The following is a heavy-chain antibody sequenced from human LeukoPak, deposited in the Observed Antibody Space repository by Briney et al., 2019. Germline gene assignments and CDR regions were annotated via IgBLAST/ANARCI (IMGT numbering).Heavy chain of an antibody. V-gene: IGHV1-69*13. J-gene: IGHJ4*02. Sequence: GASVKVSCKASGGTFSSYTISWVRQAPGQGLEWVGGIIPIFGTANYAQKFQGGVTITADESTSTAYMELSSLRSEDTAVYYCARDMVRAFYYWGQGTLVTVSS. D-gene: IGHD3-10*01. CDR3: ARDMVRAFYY. CDR2: IIPIFGTA. CDR1: GGTFSSYT.